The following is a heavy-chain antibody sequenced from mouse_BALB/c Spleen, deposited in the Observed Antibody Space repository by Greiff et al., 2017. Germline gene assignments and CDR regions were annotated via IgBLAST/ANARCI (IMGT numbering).Heavy chain of an antibody. V-gene: IGHV1-74*01. CDR2: IHPSDSET. CDR3: AVGGYDYPGWFAC. J-gene: IGHJ3*01. D-gene: IGHD2-4*01. CDR1: GYSFTSYW. Sequence: VQLQQPGAELVRPGASVKLSSKDSGYSFTSYWMNWVKQRPGQGLERIGMIHPSDSETRLNQKFKDKATLYVDKNSSTAYMKLSSPTSEDAAVYYCAVGGYDYPGWFACWGQGTLVTVSA.